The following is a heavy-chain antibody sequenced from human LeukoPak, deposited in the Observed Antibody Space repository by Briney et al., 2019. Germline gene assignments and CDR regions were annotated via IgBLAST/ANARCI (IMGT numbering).Heavy chain of an antibody. CDR1: GFTFSSYS. Sequence: GGSLRLSCAASGFTFSSYSMNWVRQAPGKGLEWVSYISSSSSTIYYADSVKGRFTISRDNSKNTLYLQMNSLRAEDTAVYYCARAPEYVWGSSFDYWGQGTLVTVSS. D-gene: IGHD3-16*01. CDR3: ARAPEYVWGSSFDY. J-gene: IGHJ4*02. CDR2: ISSSSSTI. V-gene: IGHV3-48*01.